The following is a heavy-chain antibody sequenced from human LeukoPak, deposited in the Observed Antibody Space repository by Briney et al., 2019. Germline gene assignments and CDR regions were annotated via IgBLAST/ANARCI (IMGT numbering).Heavy chain of an antibody. CDR2: IYHSGST. J-gene: IGHJ4*02. Sequence: SETLSLTCTVSGYSISSGYYWGWIRQPPGKGLEWIGSIYHSGSTYYNPSLKSRVTISVDTSKNQFSLKLSSVTAADTAVYYCARVGIEAVLDYWGQGTLVTVSS. D-gene: IGHD2-21*01. CDR3: ARVGIEAVLDY. CDR1: GYSISSGYY. V-gene: IGHV4-38-2*02.